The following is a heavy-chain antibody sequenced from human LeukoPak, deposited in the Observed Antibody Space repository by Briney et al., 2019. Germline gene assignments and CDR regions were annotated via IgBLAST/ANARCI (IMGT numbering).Heavy chain of an antibody. CDR1: GFTFSSYG. CDR3: ARGQGGFWSGYWMGYYYYGMDV. J-gene: IGHJ6*02. V-gene: IGHV3-33*01. Sequence: QSGRSLRLSCAASGFTFSSYGMHWVRQAPGKGLGWVAVIWYDGSNKYYADSVKGRFTISRDNSKNTLYLQMNSLRAEDTAVYYCARGQGGFWSGYWMGYYYYGMDVWGQGTTVTVSS. CDR2: IWYDGSNK. D-gene: IGHD3-3*01.